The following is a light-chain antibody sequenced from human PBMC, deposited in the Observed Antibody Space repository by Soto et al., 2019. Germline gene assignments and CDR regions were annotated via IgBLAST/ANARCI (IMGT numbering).Light chain of an antibody. V-gene: IGLV2-14*01. CDR2: EVS. CDR3: NSYTTSSTYV. CDR1: SSDVGNYNY. Sequence: ALTQPASVSGSPGQSITISCTGTSSDVGNYNYVSWYQQHPGKAPKLMIYEVSNRPSGVSNRFSGSKSGNTASLTISGLQAEDEADYYCNSYTTSSTYVFGTGTKLTVL. J-gene: IGLJ1*01.